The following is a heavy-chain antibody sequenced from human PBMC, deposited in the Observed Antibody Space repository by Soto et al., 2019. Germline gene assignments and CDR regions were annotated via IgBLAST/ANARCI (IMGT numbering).Heavy chain of an antibody. CDR3: TRGLPSHFGYDS. CDR1: GDSISSYY. D-gene: IGHD3-10*01. CDR2: VFYSGAT. J-gene: IGHJ4*02. Sequence: SETLSLTCSVSGDSISSYYWTWIRQSPGEGLEWVGYVFYSGATNYNPSLKSRVTISLDASKKQVSLRLTSATAADTAVYYCTRGLPSHFGYDSWGQGTLVTVS. V-gene: IGHV4-59*01.